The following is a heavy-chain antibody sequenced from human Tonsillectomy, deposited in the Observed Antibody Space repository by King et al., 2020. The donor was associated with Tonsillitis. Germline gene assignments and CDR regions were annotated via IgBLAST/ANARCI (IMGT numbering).Heavy chain of an antibody. Sequence: VQLVESGGGLVQPGGSLRLSCAASGFTFSSYAMSWVRQAPGKGVEWVSVISGSGGSTYYADSVKGRFTISRDNSKNTLYLQMNSLRAEDTAVYYCAKDVGVKGSFLEGGYYFDYWGQGTLVTVSS. CDR1: GFTFSSYA. CDR2: ISGSGGST. V-gene: IGHV3-23*04. D-gene: IGHD3-3*01. J-gene: IGHJ4*02. CDR3: AKDVGVKGSFLEGGYYFDY.